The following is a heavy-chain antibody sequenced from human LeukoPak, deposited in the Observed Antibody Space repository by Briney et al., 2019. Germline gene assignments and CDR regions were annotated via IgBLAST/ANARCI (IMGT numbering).Heavy chain of an antibody. V-gene: IGHV3-30*18. CDR3: AKNTHAYAEFFDY. J-gene: IGHJ4*02. D-gene: IGHD2-2*01. CDR2: ISYHGSNK. Sequence: GGSLRLSCAASEFTSSSYAMHWVRQAPGKGLEWVAFISYHGSNKYYADSVKGRFTISRDNSKNTLFLQMNSLRAEDTAVYYCAKNTHAYAEFFDYWGQGTLWSVSS. CDR1: EFTSSSYA.